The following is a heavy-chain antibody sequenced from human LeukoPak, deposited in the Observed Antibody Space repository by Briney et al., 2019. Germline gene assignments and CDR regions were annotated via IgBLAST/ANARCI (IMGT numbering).Heavy chain of an antibody. CDR3: AREGAAAAGTPFDY. V-gene: IGHV3-48*04. CDR1: GFTFGTYS. D-gene: IGHD6-13*01. J-gene: IGHJ4*02. CDR2: IGSSSGPI. Sequence: PGGSLRLSCAASGFTFGTYSMHWVRQPPGKGLEWVSYIGSSSGPIYYADSVRGRFTISRDNVKNSLYLQMNSLRAEDTAVYYCAREGAAAAGTPFDYWGQGTLVTVSS.